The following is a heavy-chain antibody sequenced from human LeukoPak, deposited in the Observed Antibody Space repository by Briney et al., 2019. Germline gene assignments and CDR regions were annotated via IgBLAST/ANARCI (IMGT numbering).Heavy chain of an antibody. Sequence: SETLRLTCTVSGGSISSYYWSWVRQPPRKGLGWIGYIYYSGSTNYNPSLKSRVTISVDTSKNQFSLKLSSVTAADTAVYYCASGILTGYYSVDVWGQGTMVTVSS. CDR2: IYYSGST. CDR3: ASGILTGYYSVDV. CDR1: GGSISSYY. D-gene: IGHD3-9*01. J-gene: IGHJ3*01. V-gene: IGHV4-59*01.